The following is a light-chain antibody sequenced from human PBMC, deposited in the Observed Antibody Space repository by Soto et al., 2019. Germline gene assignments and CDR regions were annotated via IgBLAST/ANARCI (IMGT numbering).Light chain of an antibody. V-gene: IGKV1-27*01. Sequence: DIQMTQSPSSLSASVGDRGTITCRANQGISNYLAWYQQKPGKVPKLLIYAASTLQSGVPSRFSGSGSGTDFTLTISSLPSEDVATYYCQKYNRAPLTFVGGTKVDSK. CDR2: AAS. J-gene: IGKJ4*01. CDR3: QKYNRAPLT. CDR1: QGISNY.